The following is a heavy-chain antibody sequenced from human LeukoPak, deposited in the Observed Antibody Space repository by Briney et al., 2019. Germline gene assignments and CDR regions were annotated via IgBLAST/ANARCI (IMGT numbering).Heavy chain of an antibody. D-gene: IGHD3-10*01. V-gene: IGHV3-48*03. CDR1: GFTLSRYQ. CDR2: ISSRGSTI. J-gene: IGHJ6*01. CDR3: AELGITMVGGV. Sequence: GGSLRLSLAASGFTLSRYQMNWVRQAPGKGLEGVSYISSRGSTIYYADSVKGRFTISRDNAQNSLYLQMNSLRAEDTAVYYCAELGITMVGGVWGEGTTVTISS.